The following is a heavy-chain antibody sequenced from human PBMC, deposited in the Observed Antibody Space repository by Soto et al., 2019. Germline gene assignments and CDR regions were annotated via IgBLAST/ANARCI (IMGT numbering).Heavy chain of an antibody. CDR3: AHMNLGNGSGSYWPFDP. CDR1: GFSLSTSGVG. CDR2: IYWDDDK. J-gene: IGHJ5*02. Sequence: QITLKESGPTLVKPTQTLTLTCTFSGFSLSTSGVGVGWIRQPPGKALEWLALIYWDDDKRYSPSLKSRLTITKHPSKTPVVLTMTNMDPVDTATYYCAHMNLGNGSGSYWPFDPWGQGTLVTVSS. D-gene: IGHD3-10*01. V-gene: IGHV2-5*02.